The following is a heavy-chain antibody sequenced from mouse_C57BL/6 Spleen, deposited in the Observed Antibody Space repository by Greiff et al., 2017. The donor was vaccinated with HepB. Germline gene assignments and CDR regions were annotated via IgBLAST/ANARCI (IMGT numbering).Heavy chain of an antibody. CDR3: ASSRDYDEKCAY. D-gene: IGHD2-4*01. J-gene: IGHJ3*01. Sequence: QVQLQQPGAELVKPGASVKLSCKASGYTFTSYWMHWVKQRPGQGLEWIGMIHPNSGSTNYNEKFKSKATLTVDKSSSTAYMQLSSLTSEDSAVYYCASSRDYDEKCAYWGQGTLVTVSA. CDR1: GYTFTSYW. CDR2: IHPNSGST. V-gene: IGHV1-64*01.